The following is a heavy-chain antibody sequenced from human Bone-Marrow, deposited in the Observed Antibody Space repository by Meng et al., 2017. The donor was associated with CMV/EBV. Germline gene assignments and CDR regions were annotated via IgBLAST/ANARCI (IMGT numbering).Heavy chain of an antibody. J-gene: IGHJ4*02. D-gene: IGHD2-8*01. V-gene: IGHV3-21*01. Sequence: GGSLRLSCAASGFTFSSYSMNWVRQAPGKGLEWVSSISSSSSYIYYADSVKGRFTISRDNAKNSLYLQMNSLRAEDTAVYYCAVRYCSNDVCYSFDYWGQGTLVTVSS. CDR2: ISSSSSYI. CDR1: GFTFSSYS. CDR3: AVRYCSNDVCYSFDY.